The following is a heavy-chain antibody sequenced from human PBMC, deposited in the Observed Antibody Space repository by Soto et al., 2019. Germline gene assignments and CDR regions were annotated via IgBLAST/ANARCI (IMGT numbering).Heavy chain of an antibody. CDR1: GFSLRTTGVD. V-gene: IGHV2-5*01. CDR2: IYWNDDK. J-gene: IGHJ4*02. D-gene: IGHD3-16*01. Sequence: QITLKESGPTLVEPTQTLTLTCTYSGFSLRTTGVDVGWIRQPPGKALEWLGIIYWNDDKRYGPSLKNRFTLTSDISKSQVVLTMTNMDPVDTATYYCAHTWGLPFDYWGQGTLVIVSS. CDR3: AHTWGLPFDY.